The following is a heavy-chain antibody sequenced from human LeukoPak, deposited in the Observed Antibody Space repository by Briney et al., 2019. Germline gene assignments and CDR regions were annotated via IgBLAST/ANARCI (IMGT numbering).Heavy chain of an antibody. CDR1: GFTLSSYN. CDR2: ITTSIDII. Sequence: GGSLRLSCAPSGFTLSSYNMKSVRQAPGKGLEWISYITTSIDIISYADSVKGRFTISRDNSKNTLYLQMNSLRAEDTAVYYCVKKGLGYCSNGVCHFDYWGQGTLVTVSS. J-gene: IGHJ4*02. D-gene: IGHD2-8*01. CDR3: VKKGLGYCSNGVCHFDY. V-gene: IGHV3-48*01.